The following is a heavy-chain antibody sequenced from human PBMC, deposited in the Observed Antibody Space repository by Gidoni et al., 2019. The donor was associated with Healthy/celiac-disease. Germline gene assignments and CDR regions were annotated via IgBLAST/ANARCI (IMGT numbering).Heavy chain of an antibody. V-gene: IGHV3-49*04. J-gene: IGHJ6*02. CDR2: IRSKAYGGTT. CDR1: GFTFGDYA. CDR3: TRAVTAASPGFNYYGMDV. Sequence: EVQLVESGGGLVQPGRSLRLSCTAPGFTFGDYAMSWVRQAPGKGLEWVGVIRSKAYGGTTEYAASVKGRFTISRDDSKSIAYLQMNSLKTEDTAVYYCTRAVTAASPGFNYYGMDVWGQGTTVTVSS. D-gene: IGHD6-13*01.